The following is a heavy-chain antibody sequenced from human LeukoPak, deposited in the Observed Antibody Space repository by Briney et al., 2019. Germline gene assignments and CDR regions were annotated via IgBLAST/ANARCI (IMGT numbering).Heavy chain of an antibody. D-gene: IGHD2/OR15-2a*01. Sequence: GGSLRLSCAASGFTFSSYAMSWVRQAPGKGLEWVSTISGSGGSTYYADSVRGRFTISRDNSKNTLYLQMNSLRAEDTAVYYCAKDRVGFQISSLSYHAMDVWGQGTTVTVSS. CDR2: ISGSGGST. V-gene: IGHV3-23*01. J-gene: IGHJ6*02. CDR3: AKDRVGFQISSLSYHAMDV. CDR1: GFTFSSYA.